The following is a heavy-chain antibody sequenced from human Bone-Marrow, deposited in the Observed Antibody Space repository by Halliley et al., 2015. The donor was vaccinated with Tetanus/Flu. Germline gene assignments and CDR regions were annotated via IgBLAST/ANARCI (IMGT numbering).Heavy chain of an antibody. J-gene: IGHJ4*02. CDR2: IHSTGDT. V-gene: IGHV3-53*01. CDR3: ARDTFESTGYAPFDY. Sequence: WVSTIHSTGDTYYADSVKGRFSISRDNSKNTLYLQMSSLRAEDTAMFYCARDTFESTGYAPFDYWGQGTRVTVSS. D-gene: IGHD3-22*01.